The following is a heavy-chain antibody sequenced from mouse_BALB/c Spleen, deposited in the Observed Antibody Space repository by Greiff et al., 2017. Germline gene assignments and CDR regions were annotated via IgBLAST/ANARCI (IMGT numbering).Heavy chain of an antibody. CDR1: GYSFTGYF. CDR2: INPYNGDT. D-gene: IGHD2-14*01. J-gene: IGHJ2*01. Sequence: EVQLQQSGPELVKPGASVKISCKASGYSFTGYFMNWVMQSHGKSLEWIGRINPYNGDTFYNQKFKGKATLTVDKSSSTAHMELRSLASEDSAVYYCARSYYRYDGDYWGQGTTLTVSS. V-gene: IGHV1-20*02. CDR3: ARSYYRYDGDY.